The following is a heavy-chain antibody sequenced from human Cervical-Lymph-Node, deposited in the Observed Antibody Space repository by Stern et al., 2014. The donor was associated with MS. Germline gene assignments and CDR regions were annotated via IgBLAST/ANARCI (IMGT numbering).Heavy chain of an antibody. CDR3: ATDLKDY. CDR2: IQADGSQK. V-gene: IGHV3-7*01. CDR1: GLTFSDYW. Sequence: VQMVESGGGLVPPGGSLRLSCAVSGLTFSDYWINWVRQARGKGLEWVATIQADGSQKYYLDSVKGRFTISRDNAKNSLDLQMNGLGAEDTAVYYCATDLKDYWGQGTLVTVSS. J-gene: IGHJ4*02.